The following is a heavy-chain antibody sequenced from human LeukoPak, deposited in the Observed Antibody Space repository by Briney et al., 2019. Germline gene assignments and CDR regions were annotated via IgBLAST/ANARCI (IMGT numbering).Heavy chain of an antibody. CDR3: ARVRDWFDP. CDR1: GGSLSDYY. J-gene: IGHJ5*02. D-gene: IGHD4/OR15-4a*01. Sequence: SETLSLTCAVYGGSLSDYYWSWIRQPPGKGLESIGYIWYSGFTYYNPSLKSRVTISVDTSKDQFFLKLSSVTAADTAMYYCARVRDWFDPWGQGTLVIVSS. V-gene: IGHV4-34*01. CDR2: IWYSGFT.